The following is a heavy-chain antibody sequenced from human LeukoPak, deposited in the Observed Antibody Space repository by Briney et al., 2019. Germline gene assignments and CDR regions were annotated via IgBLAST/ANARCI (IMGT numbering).Heavy chain of an antibody. CDR3: ARDAVSLAAAGTSDY. D-gene: IGHD6-13*01. J-gene: IGHJ4*02. V-gene: IGHV3-11*05. CDR2: ISSSSSYT. CDR1: GFPFSSYA. Sequence: GGSLRLSCSASGFPFSSYAMHWIRQAPGKGLEWVSYISSSSSYTNYADSVKGRFTISRDNAKNSLYLQMNSLRAEDTAVYYCARDAVSLAAAGTSDYWGQGTLVTVSS.